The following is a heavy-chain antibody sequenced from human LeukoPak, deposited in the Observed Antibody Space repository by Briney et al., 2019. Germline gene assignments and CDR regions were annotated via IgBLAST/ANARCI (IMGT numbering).Heavy chain of an antibody. J-gene: IGHJ5*02. Sequence: SETLSLTCTVSGGSISSYYWSWIRQPPGKGLEWVGYIYSSASTNYIPSLKSRVTISVDTSKNQFSLKLSSVTAADTAVYYCARLGSGGTWGQGTLVTVSS. CDR3: ARLGSGGT. D-gene: IGHD2-15*01. CDR2: IYSSAST. CDR1: GGSISSYY. V-gene: IGHV4-59*08.